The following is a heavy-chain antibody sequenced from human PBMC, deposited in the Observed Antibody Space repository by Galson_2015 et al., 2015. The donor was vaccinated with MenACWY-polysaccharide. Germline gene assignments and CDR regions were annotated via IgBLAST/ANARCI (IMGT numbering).Heavy chain of an antibody. Sequence: SLRLSCAASGFTFSNFWMTWVRQAPGKGLEWMANIKEGGSEKDYVSSVKGRFTISRDNAKNSLYLQMNSLRAEDTAVYYCARIVGGGLDVWGQGTTVTVSS. CDR1: GFTFSNFW. CDR2: IKEGGSEK. D-gene: IGHD1-26*01. V-gene: IGHV3-7*01. CDR3: ARIVGGGLDV. J-gene: IGHJ6*02.